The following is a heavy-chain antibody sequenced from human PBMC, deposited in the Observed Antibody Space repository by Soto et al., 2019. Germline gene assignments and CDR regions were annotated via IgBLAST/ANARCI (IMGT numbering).Heavy chain of an antibody. D-gene: IGHD3-10*01. J-gene: IGHJ5*02. V-gene: IGHV4-34*01. CDR3: ARGSYYYGSGSYLRARTWFDP. CDR2: INHSGST. CDR1: GGSFSGYY. Sequence: SETMSLTCALYGGSFSGYYWSWVRQPPGKGLEWIGAINHSGSTNYHPTLKSRVTISVDTSKTQFSLKLSSVTAADTAVYYCARGSYYYGSGSYLRARTWFDPWGQGTLVTVSS.